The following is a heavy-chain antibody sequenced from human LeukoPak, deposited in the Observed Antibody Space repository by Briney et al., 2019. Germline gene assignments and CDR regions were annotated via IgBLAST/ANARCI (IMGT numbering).Heavy chain of an antibody. CDR3: ASYGDPNDAFDI. CDR2: IDPDYGET. Sequence: ASVKLSCTVSGYSLTDLSMHWVRQAPGQGLEWMGGIDPDYGETFYAQKLQGRVTMTEDTSADTAYMELSSLRPDDTAVYYCASYGDPNDAFDIWGQGTMVTVSS. V-gene: IGHV1-24*01. CDR1: GYSLTDLS. D-gene: IGHD2-21*02. J-gene: IGHJ3*02.